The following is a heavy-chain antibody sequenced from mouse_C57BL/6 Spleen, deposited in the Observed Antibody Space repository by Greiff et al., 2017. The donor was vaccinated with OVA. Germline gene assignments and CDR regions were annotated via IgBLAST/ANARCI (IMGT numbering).Heavy chain of an antibody. J-gene: IGHJ2*01. D-gene: IGHD2-3*01. CDR1: GYSFTGYY. Sequence: EVQLQQSGPELVKPGASVKISCKASGYSFTGYYMNWVKQSPEKSLEWIGEINPSTGGTTYNQKFKAKATLTVDKSSSTAYMQLKSLTSEDSAVYYCARSDDGYYAYFDYWGQGTTLTVSS. V-gene: IGHV1-42*01. CDR2: INPSTGGT. CDR3: ARSDDGYYAYFDY.